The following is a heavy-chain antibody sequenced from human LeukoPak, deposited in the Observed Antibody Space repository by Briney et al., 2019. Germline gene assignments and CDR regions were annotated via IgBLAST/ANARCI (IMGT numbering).Heavy chain of an antibody. J-gene: IGHJ4*02. CDR2: IWYDGSNK. D-gene: IGHD6-13*01. CDR3: AKDFLAGSWYYFDY. Sequence: GGSLRLSCAASGFTFSSYGMHWVRQAPGKGQEWVAVIWYDGSNKYYADSVKGRFTISRDNSKNTLYLQMNSLRAEDTAVYYCAKDFLAGSWYYFDYWGQGTLVTVSS. CDR1: GFTFSSYG. V-gene: IGHV3-33*06.